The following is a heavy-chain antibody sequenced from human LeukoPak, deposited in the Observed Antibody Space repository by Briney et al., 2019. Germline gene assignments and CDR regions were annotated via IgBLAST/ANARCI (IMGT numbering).Heavy chain of an antibody. D-gene: IGHD6-13*01. Sequence: SETLSLTCTVSGGSISSGDYYWSWIRQPPGKGLEWIGYIYYSGSTNYNPSLKSRVTISVDTSKNQFSLKLSSVTAADTAVYYCARWQRSWYAFDYWGQGTLVTVSS. V-gene: IGHV4-61*08. CDR3: ARWQRSWYAFDY. J-gene: IGHJ4*02. CDR1: GGSISSGDYY. CDR2: IYYSGST.